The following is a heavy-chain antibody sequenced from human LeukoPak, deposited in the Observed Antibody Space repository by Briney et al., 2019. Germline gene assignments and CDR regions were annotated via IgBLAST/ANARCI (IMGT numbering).Heavy chain of an antibody. J-gene: IGHJ6*02. CDR1: GFTFSSYA. D-gene: IGHD2-2*01. Sequence: PGRSLRLSCAASGFTFSSYAMHWVRQAPGKGLEWVAVISYDGSNKYYADSVKGRFTISRDNSKNTLYLQMNSLRAEDTAVYYCAKDRVRIVVPAAMPLYYYYYGMDVWGQGTTVTVSS. CDR2: ISYDGSNK. CDR3: AKDRVRIVVPAAMPLYYYYYGMDV. V-gene: IGHV3-30*18.